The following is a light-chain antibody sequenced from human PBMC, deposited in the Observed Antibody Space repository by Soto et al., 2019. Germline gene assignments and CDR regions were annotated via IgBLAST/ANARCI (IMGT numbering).Light chain of an antibody. CDR2: GAF. CDR3: QQYNNWPRT. J-gene: IGKJ1*01. CDR1: QSVSYY. Sequence: EIVLTQSPGTLSLSPGERATLSCRASQSVSYYLAWYQQKPGQAPRLLIYGAFTRAAGFPARFSGSGTGTEFTLTISSLQSEDFAVYYCQQYNNWPRTFGQGTKVDIK. V-gene: IGKV3-15*01.